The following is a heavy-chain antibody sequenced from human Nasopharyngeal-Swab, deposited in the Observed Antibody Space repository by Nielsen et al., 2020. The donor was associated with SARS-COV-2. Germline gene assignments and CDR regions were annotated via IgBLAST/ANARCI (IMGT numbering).Heavy chain of an antibody. CDR3: ARMDHIVVVPAAPGGADY. D-gene: IGHD2-2*01. Sequence: WIRQPPGKGPEWVSSISSSSSYIYYADSVKGRFTISRDNAKNSLYLQMNSLRAEDTAVYYCARMDHIVVVPAAPGGADYWGQGTLVTVSS. J-gene: IGHJ4*02. CDR2: ISSSSSYI. V-gene: IGHV3-21*01.